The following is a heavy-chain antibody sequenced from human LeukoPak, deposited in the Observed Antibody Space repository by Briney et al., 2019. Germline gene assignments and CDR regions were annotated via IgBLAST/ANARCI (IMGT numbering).Heavy chain of an antibody. J-gene: IGHJ2*01. CDR2: INWKTGNG. CDR3: TRRAARWQFDL. Sequence: GRSLRLSCAVSGFNFDDYAMHWVRQVPGRGLEWVSGINWKTGNGIYADSVKGRFTISRDNAKNSLYLQMSSLRAEDTALYYCTRRAARWQFDLWGRGTLLTVSS. D-gene: IGHD5-24*01. V-gene: IGHV3-9*01. CDR1: GFNFDDYA.